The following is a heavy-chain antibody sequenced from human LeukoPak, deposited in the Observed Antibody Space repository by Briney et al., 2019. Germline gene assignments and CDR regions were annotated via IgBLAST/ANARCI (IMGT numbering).Heavy chain of an antibody. Sequence: PSGTLSLTCAVSGGSISSSNWWSWVRQPPGKGLEWIGEIYHSGSTNYNPSLKSRVTISVDKSKNQFSLKLSSVTAADTAVYYCASSGLVVVAASYYYYMDVWGKGTTVTVSS. CDR2: IYHSGST. V-gene: IGHV4-4*02. J-gene: IGHJ6*03. CDR3: ASSGLVVVAASYYYYMDV. CDR1: GGSISSSNW. D-gene: IGHD2-15*01.